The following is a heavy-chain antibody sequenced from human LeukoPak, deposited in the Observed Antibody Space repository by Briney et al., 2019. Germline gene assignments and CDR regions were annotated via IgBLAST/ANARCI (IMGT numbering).Heavy chain of an antibody. V-gene: IGHV4-39*07. CDR3: ARDSGSRGYCSGGSCYSGV. CDR1: GGSISSSSYY. D-gene: IGHD2-15*01. J-gene: IGHJ4*02. CDR2: IYHSGST. Sequence: SETLSLTCTVSGGSISSSSYYWGWIRQPPGKGLEWIGSIYHSGSTYYNPSLKSRVTISVDTSKNQFSLKLSSVTAADTAVYYCARDSGSRGYCSGGSCYSGVWGQGTLVTVSS.